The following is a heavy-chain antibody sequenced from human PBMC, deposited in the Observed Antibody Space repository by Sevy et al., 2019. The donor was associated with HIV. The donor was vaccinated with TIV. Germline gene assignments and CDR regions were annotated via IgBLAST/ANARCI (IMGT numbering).Heavy chain of an antibody. CDR3: ARTSWLGGFVP. J-gene: IGHJ5*02. D-gene: IGHD6-19*01. Sequence: GGSLRLSCAASGFTFSSYSMNWVRQAPGKGLEWVSYISSSSSTIYYADSVTGRFTISRDNAKNSLYLQMNSLRAEDTAVYYCARTSWLGGFVPWGQGTLVTDSS. CDR1: GFTFSSYS. V-gene: IGHV3-48*01. CDR2: ISSSSSTI.